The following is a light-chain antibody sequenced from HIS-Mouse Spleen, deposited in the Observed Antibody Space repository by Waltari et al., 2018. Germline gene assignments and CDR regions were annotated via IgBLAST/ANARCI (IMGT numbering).Light chain of an antibody. J-gene: IGKJ5*01. V-gene: IGKV1-33*01. CDR3: QQYDSLPPVIT. CDR2: DAS. CDR1: QDISNY. Sequence: DIQMTQSPSSLSASVGDRVTITCQASQDISNYLNWYQQKPGKAPKLLIYDASNLETGVPSRFSGSGSETDFTFTISSLQPEDIATYYCQQYDSLPPVITFGQGTRLEIK.